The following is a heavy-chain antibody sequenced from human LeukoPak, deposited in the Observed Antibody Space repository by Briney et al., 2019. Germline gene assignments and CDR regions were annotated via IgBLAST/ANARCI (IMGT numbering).Heavy chain of an antibody. Sequence: GGSLRLSCAASGFTFSSYAMSWVRQAPGKGLEWVGRIRRKTDGGTTDYAAPVKGRFTISRDDSKNTLYLQMSSLKTEDTAVYYCTTDLRWELQSFDYWGQGTLVTVSS. CDR3: TTDLRWELQSFDY. D-gene: IGHD1-26*01. CDR1: GFTFSSYA. V-gene: IGHV3-15*01. J-gene: IGHJ4*02. CDR2: IRRKTDGGTT.